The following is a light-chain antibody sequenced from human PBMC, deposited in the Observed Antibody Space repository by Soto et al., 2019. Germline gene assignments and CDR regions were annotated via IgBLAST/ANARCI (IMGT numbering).Light chain of an antibody. Sequence: DIQMTQSPSSLSAFVGDRVIITCRTSQSITTYLNWYQQRPGKAPNLLIYAASVLQSGVPSRFSGSGSGTDFTLTISSLQPEDFATYYCQQSYSAPNTFGGGTKVEIK. CDR3: QQSYSAPNT. J-gene: IGKJ4*01. CDR1: QSITTY. CDR2: AAS. V-gene: IGKV1-39*01.